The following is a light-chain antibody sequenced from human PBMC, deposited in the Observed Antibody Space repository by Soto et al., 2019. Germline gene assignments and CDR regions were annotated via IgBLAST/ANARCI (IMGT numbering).Light chain of an antibody. V-gene: IGLV2-14*01. J-gene: IGLJ3*02. CDR2: EVT. CDR1: SSDVGSYRY. CDR3: SSYTSGTTWV. Sequence: QSVLTQPASVSGSPGQSITISCTGTSSDVGSYRYVSWYQQHPGKAPKLMIYEVTNRPSGVSNRFSGSKSGNTASLTISGLQAEDEADYYCSSYTSGTTWVFGGGTKVTVL.